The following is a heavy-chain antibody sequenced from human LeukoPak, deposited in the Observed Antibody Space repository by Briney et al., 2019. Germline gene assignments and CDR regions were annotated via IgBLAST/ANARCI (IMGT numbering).Heavy chain of an antibody. CDR3: ARDELPLWFGELCPDY. D-gene: IGHD3-10*01. CDR2: ISYDGSNK. CDR1: GFTFSSYA. V-gene: IGHV3-30*04. Sequence: GGSLRLSCAASGFTFSSYAMHWVRQAPGKGLEGVAVISYDGSNKYYADSVKGRFTISRDNSKNTLYLQMNSLRAEDTAVYYCARDELPLWFGELCPDYWGQGTLVTVSS. J-gene: IGHJ4*02.